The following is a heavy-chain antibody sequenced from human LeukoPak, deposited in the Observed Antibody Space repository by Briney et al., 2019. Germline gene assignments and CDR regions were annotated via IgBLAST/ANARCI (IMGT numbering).Heavy chain of an antibody. Sequence: GGSLRLSCAASGFTFSSYGMHWVRQAPGKGLEWVAVIWYDGSNKYYADSVKGRFTISRGNSKNTFYLQMNSLRADDTAVYYCAKGSGSGWYGWFAPWGQGTLVTVSS. D-gene: IGHD6-19*01. CDR1: GFTFSSYG. CDR2: IWYDGSNK. V-gene: IGHV3-33*06. J-gene: IGHJ5*02. CDR3: AKGSGSGWYGWFAP.